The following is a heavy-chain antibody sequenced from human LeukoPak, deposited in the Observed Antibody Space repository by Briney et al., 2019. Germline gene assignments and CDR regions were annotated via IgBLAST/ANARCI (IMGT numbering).Heavy chain of an antibody. D-gene: IGHD3-22*01. V-gene: IGHV6-1*01. J-gene: IGHJ3*02. CDR2: TYYRSKWYN. CDR1: GDSVSSNSAA. CDR3: ARSPPLYDSSGYYHEGAFDI. Sequence: SQTLPLTCAISGDSVSSNSAAWNWIMQSPSRGLKWLGRTYYRSKWYNDYAVSVKSRITMNPDTSKNHFSLQLNSVTPEDTAVYYCARSPPLYDSSGYYHEGAFDIWGQGTMVTVSS.